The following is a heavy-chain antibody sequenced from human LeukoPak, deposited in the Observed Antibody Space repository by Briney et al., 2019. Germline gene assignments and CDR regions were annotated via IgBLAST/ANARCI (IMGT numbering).Heavy chain of an antibody. J-gene: IGHJ4*02. V-gene: IGHV1-46*01. CDR2: ISPSGGST. D-gene: IGHD6-13*01. Sequence: ASVKVSCKAFGYTFTSNYMHWVRQAPGQGPEWMGVISPSGGSTTYAQKFQGRVTITADESTSTAYMELSSLRSEDTAVYYCARYFHRIAAAGTALWYWGQGTLVTVSS. CDR1: GYTFTSNY. CDR3: ARYFHRIAAAGTALWY.